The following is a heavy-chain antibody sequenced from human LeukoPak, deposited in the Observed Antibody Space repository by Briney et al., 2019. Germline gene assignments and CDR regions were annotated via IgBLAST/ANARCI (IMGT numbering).Heavy chain of an antibody. CDR2: IKSKTDGGTA. J-gene: IGHJ6*02. CDR3: STGDGV. Sequence: AGSLTLSCAASGFTFNNAWTSWVRLAPGKGLEWVGRIKSKTDGGTADYAAPVKGRFTISRDDSKNAMYLQMNSLKTEDTALYYCSTGDGVWGQGTTVIVSS. CDR1: GFTFNNAW. V-gene: IGHV3-15*01.